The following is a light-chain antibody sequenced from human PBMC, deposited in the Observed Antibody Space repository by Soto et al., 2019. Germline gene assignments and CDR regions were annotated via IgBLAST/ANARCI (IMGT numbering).Light chain of an antibody. CDR3: SSFAGTNVGV. V-gene: IGLV2-8*01. CDR1: SSDVGGYNY. Sequence: QSVLTQPPSASGSPGQSVTISCTGTSSDVGGYNYVSWYQQYPGKAPKLIIYEVSKRPSGVPDRFSGSKSGNTASLTVSGLQAEDEADYYCSSFAGTNVGVFGGGTKLTVL. J-gene: IGLJ2*01. CDR2: EVS.